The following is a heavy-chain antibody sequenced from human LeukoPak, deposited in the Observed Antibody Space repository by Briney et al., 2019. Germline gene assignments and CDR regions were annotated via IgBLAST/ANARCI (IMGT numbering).Heavy chain of an antibody. V-gene: IGHV3-21*01. D-gene: IGHD6-13*01. CDR1: GFTFSRSS. CDR3: ARDLFRRQHLGLIDS. J-gene: IGHJ4*02. CDR2: ISGTSGYI. Sequence: GGSLRLSCVDSGFTFSRSSMDWVRRSPGKGLEWVSSISGTSGYIYYADSVKGRFTISRDNAKNSLFLQLNSLRVEDTAVYYCARDLFRRQHLGLIDSWGQGTLVTVSS.